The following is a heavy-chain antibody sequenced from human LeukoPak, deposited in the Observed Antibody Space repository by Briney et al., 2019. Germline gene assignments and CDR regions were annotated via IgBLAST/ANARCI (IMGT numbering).Heavy chain of an antibody. CDR3: ARDLGVRGMDV. J-gene: IGHJ6*02. D-gene: IGHD2-21*01. Sequence: SQTLSLTCTVSGGSISSGGYYWSWIRQHPGQGLEWIGYLYYTGTTYYNPSLKSRIIISVDTSKTQFSLRLSSVSAADTAIYYCARDLGVRGMDVWGQGTTVTVSS. CDR2: LYYTGTT. CDR1: GGSISSGGYY. V-gene: IGHV4-31*03.